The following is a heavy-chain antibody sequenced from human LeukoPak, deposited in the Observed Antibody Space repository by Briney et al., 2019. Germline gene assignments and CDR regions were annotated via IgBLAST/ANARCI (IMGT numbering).Heavy chain of an antibody. CDR3: AKTPPDRGGYRHFDY. Sequence: GGSLRLSCAASGFTVSSNFMSWVRQAPGKGLEWVSVIYSGGSTYYADSVKGRFTISRDTSKNTLFLQMNSLRAEDTAVYYCAKTPPDRGGYRHFDYWGQGTLVTVSS. D-gene: IGHD5-24*01. CDR1: GFTVSSNF. CDR2: IYSGGST. V-gene: IGHV3-53*01. J-gene: IGHJ4*02.